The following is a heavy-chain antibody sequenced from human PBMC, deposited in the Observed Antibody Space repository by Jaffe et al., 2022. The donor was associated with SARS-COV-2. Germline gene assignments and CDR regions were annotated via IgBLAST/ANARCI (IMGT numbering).Heavy chain of an antibody. V-gene: IGHV3-7*03. D-gene: IGHD6-19*01. CDR1: GFTFTTYW. Sequence: EVQLVESGGDLVQPGGSLRLSCAASGFTFTTYWMTWVRQAPGKGLEWVAHIKQDGAETYYVDSVKGRFTISRDNAKTSVYLQLNSLRVEDTAVYYCARDRRVAVSGIQGDAIDIWGQGTMVTVSS. CDR2: IKQDGAET. J-gene: IGHJ3*02. CDR3: ARDRRVAVSGIQGDAIDI.